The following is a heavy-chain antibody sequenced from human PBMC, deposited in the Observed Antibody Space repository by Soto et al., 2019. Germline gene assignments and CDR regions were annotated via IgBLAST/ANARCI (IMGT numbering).Heavy chain of an antibody. CDR2: IYYSGSS. J-gene: IGHJ4*02. CDR3: ARGGNYFDC. Sequence: NPSETLSLTCTVSGGSISSGDHYWTWIRQLPGKGLEWIGYIYYSGSSYYNPSLKSRVTISVDTSKNQFSLNLSSVTAADTAVYNCARGGNYFDCWGQGTLVTVSS. CDR1: GGSISSGDHY. D-gene: IGHD2-15*01. V-gene: IGHV4-30-4*01.